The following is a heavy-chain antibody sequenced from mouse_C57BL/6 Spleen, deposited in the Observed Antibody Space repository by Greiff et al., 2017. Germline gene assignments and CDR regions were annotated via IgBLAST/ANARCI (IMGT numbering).Heavy chain of an antibody. Sequence: EVKLVESGEGLVKPGGSLKLSCAASGFTFSSYAMSWVRQTPEKRLEWVAYISSGGDYIYYADTMKGRFTISRDNARNTLYLQMSSLKSEDTAMYYCTRRGDDYVVFDYWGQGTTLTVSS. CDR2: ISSGGDYI. CDR3: TRRGDDYVVFDY. V-gene: IGHV5S21*01. J-gene: IGHJ2*01. CDR1: GFTFSSYA. D-gene: IGHD2-4*01.